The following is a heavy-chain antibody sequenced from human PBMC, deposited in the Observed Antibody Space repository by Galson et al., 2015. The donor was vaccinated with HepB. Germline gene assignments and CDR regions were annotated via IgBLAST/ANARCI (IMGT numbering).Heavy chain of an antibody. J-gene: IGHJ4*02. CDR1: GFTFSSYG. V-gene: IGHV3-30*18. Sequence: SLRLSCAASGFTFSSYGMHWVRQAPGKGLEWVAVISYDGSNKYYADSVKGRFTISRDNSKNTLYLQMNSLRAEDTAVYYCAKQGFSAAHFDYWGQGTLVTVSS. CDR3: AKQGFSAAHFDY. CDR2: ISYDGSNK. D-gene: IGHD6-6*01.